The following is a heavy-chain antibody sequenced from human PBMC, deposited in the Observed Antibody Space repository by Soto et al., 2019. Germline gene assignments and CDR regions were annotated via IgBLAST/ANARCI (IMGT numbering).Heavy chain of an antibody. D-gene: IGHD6-13*01. Sequence: EVQLVESGGGLIQPGESLRLSCAASGSTVSSNYMSWVRQAPGKGLEWVSVIYSGGSSYYADSVKGRFTISRDNSKNTLCLQMNSLRAEDTAVYYCARTLRVGYSSSWPPVYWSQGTLVTVSS. CDR3: ARTLRVGYSSSWPPVY. V-gene: IGHV3-53*01. CDR1: GSTVSSNY. CDR2: IYSGGSS. J-gene: IGHJ4*02.